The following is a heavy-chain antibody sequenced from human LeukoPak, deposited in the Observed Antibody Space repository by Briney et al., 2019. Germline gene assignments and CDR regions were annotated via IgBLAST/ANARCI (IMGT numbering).Heavy chain of an antibody. J-gene: IGHJ4*02. D-gene: IGHD3-3*01. Sequence: GGSLRLSCAASGFTFSSYSMNWVRQAPGKGPEWVSSISSSSSYIYYADSVKGRFTISRDNAKNSLYLQMNSLRAEDTAVYYCAAPRDFWSGYYGYWGQGTLVTVSS. V-gene: IGHV3-21*01. CDR2: ISSSSSYI. CDR3: AAPRDFWSGYYGY. CDR1: GFTFSSYS.